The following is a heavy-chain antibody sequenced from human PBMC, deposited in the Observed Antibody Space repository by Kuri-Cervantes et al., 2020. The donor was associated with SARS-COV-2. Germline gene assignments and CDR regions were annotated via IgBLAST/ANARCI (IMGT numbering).Heavy chain of an antibody. CDR2: LNPYVGST. D-gene: IGHD3-22*01. V-gene: IGHV1-46*03. J-gene: IGHJ4*02. CDR1: GYTFTNYY. CDR3: ARGGLYDTTGLNY. Sequence: ASVKVSCKASGYTFTNYYVYWVRQAPGQGLEWMGLLNPYVGSTIYTPKLQGRVTMTRDTSTNTAYMELRSLRSEDTAVYYCARGGLYDTTGLNYWGQGTLVTVSS.